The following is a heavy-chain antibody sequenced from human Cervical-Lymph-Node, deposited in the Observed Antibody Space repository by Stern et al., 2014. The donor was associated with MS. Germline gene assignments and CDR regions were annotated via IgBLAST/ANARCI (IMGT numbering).Heavy chain of an antibody. V-gene: IGHV4-59*01. CDR1: GGSFNNYY. CDR3: ARVDDCSGGTCFSKSWFDP. CDR2: IYQDGST. Sequence: QVQLQESGPGLVKPSETLSLTCTFSGGSFNNYYWSWVRQPPGTGLEWVGYIYQDGSTNDNPALKSRVTISLHTTKKQFSLRVASVTAADTAVYYCARVDDCSGGTCFSKSWFDPWGQGTLVTVSS. J-gene: IGHJ5*02. D-gene: IGHD2-15*01.